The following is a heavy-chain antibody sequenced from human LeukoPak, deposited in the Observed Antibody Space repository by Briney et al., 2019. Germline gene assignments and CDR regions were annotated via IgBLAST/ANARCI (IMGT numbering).Heavy chain of an antibody. Sequence: GGSLRLSCAASGFTFSTYSMNWVRQAPGNGLEWVSYISSSGTTIYYADSVKGRFTISRDNAKNSVFLQMNSLRDEDTAVYYCARAVTGADPWGQGTLDTVSS. D-gene: IGHD6-19*01. CDR2: ISSSGTTI. J-gene: IGHJ5*02. CDR3: ARAVTGADP. V-gene: IGHV3-48*02. CDR1: GFTFSTYS.